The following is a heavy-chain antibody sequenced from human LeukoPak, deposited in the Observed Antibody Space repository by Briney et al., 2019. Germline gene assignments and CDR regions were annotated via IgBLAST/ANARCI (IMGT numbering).Heavy chain of an antibody. CDR3: ARVWGSSGWYDTFDY. V-gene: IGHV1-2*02. CDR2: INPNSGGT. J-gene: IGHJ4*02. CDR1: GYTFTGYY. Sequence: ASVKVSCKASGYTFTGYYMHWVRQAPGQGLEWMGWINPNSGGTNYAQKFQGRVTMTRGTSISTAYMELSRLRSDDTAVYYCARVWGSSGWYDTFDYWGQGTLVTVSS. D-gene: IGHD6-19*01.